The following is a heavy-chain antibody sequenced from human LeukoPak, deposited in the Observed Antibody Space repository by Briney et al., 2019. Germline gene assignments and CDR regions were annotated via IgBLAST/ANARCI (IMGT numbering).Heavy chain of an antibody. Sequence: GGSLRLSCAASGFTFSSYAMSWVRQAPGKGLEWVSAISGSGGSTYYADSVKGRFTIPRDNSKNTLYLQMNSLRAEDTAVYYCAKVARGYCSGGSCYSYYYMDVWGKGTTVNVSS. V-gene: IGHV3-23*01. CDR1: GFTFSSYA. CDR3: AKVARGYCSGGSCYSYYYMDV. J-gene: IGHJ6*03. D-gene: IGHD2-15*01. CDR2: ISGSGGST.